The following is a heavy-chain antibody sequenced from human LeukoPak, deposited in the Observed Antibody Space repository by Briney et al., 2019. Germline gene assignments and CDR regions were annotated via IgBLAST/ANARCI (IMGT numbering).Heavy chain of an antibody. D-gene: IGHD6-19*01. CDR2: INPSGGST. CDR3: ASGGPTPGIAVAGSRVYFQH. V-gene: IGHV1-46*01. J-gene: IGHJ1*01. CDR1: GYTFTSYY. Sequence: ASVKVSCKASGYTFTSYYMHWVRQAPGQGLEWMGIINPSGGSTSYAQKFQGRVTMTRDTSTSTVYMELSSLRSEDTAVYYCASGGPTPGIAVAGSRVYFQHWGQGTLVTVSS.